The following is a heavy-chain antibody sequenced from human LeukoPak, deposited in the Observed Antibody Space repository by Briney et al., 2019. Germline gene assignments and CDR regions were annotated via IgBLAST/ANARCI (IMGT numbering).Heavy chain of an antibody. J-gene: IGHJ3*02. CDR3: AREGYSGRFDI. D-gene: IGHD3-10*01. CDR2: INPRDGET. Sequence: ASVKVSCKASGYNFFGYYIHWVRQAPGQGLEWMGRINPRDGETNFAQKFQGRVTMTTDTSISTAYMELSRLRSDDTAVYYCAREGYSGRFDIWGQGTMVTVSS. V-gene: IGHV1-2*06. CDR1: GYNFFGYY.